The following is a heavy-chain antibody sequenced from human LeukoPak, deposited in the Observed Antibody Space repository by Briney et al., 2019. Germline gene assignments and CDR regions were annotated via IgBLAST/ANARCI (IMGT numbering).Heavy chain of an antibody. CDR2: IWYDGTNK. Sequence: GRSLRLSCAASGFTFGDYGIHWVRQAPGKGLEWVAVIWYDGTNKYYGDSVKGRFTISRDNSKNTLYLQMNSLGAEDTAVYYCAKDRGSYSTTADSWGQGTLVTVSS. D-gene: IGHD1-26*01. V-gene: IGHV3-33*06. J-gene: IGHJ5*01. CDR3: AKDRGSYSTTADS. CDR1: GFTFGDYG.